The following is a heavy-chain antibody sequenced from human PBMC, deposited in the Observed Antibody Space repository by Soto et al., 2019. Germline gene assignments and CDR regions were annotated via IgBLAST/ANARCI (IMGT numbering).Heavy chain of an antibody. D-gene: IGHD6-6*01. CDR2: IVVGSGNT. J-gene: IGHJ4*02. Sequence: SVKVSCKASGFTFTSSAVQWVRQARGQRLEWIVWIVVGSGNTNYAQKFQERVTITRDMSTSTAYMELSSLRSEDTAVYYCARVSRLVARPFDYWGQGTLVTVSS. CDR3: ARVSRLVARPFDY. V-gene: IGHV1-58*01. CDR1: GFTFTSSA.